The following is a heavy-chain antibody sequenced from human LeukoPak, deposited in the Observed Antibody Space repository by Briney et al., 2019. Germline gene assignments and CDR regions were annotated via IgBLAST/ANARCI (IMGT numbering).Heavy chain of an antibody. D-gene: IGHD3-3*01. CDR1: GFTFSSYG. V-gene: IGHV3-23*01. CDR3: AKYVLRFLEPGLNYYMDV. J-gene: IGHJ6*03. Sequence: GGSLRLSCAASGFTFSSYGMHWVRQAPGKGLEWVSGISGSGGSTYYADSVKGRFTISRDNSKNTLYLQMNSLSAEDTAVYYCAKYVLRFLEPGLNYYMDVWDKGTTVTVSS. CDR2: ISGSGGST.